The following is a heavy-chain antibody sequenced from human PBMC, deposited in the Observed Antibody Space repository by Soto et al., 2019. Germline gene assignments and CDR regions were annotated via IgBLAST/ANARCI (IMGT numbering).Heavy chain of an antibody. CDR2: IKSKTDGGTT. D-gene: IGHD1-1*01. CDR3: TTDPNWNTAGDAFDI. J-gene: IGHJ3*02. V-gene: IGHV3-15*07. CDR1: GFTFSNAW. Sequence: GGSLRLSCAASGFTFSNAWMNWVRQAPGKGLEWVGRIKSKTDGGTTDYAAPVKGRFTISRDDSKNTLNLQMNSLKTEDTAVYYCTTDPNWNTAGDAFDIWGQGTMVTVSS.